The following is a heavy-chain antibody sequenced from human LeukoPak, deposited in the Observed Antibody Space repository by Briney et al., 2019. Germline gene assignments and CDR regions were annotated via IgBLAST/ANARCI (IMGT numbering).Heavy chain of an antibody. CDR3: ARGYGYYDSSGYYFGPHFDY. Sequence: ASVKVSCKASGYTFTGYYMHWVRQAPGQGLEWMGWISAYNGNTNYAQKLQGRVTMTTDTSTSTAYMELRSLRSDDTAVYYCARGYGYYDSSGYYFGPHFDYWGQGTLVAVSS. CDR1: GYTFTGYY. CDR2: ISAYNGNT. J-gene: IGHJ4*02. D-gene: IGHD3-22*01. V-gene: IGHV1-18*04.